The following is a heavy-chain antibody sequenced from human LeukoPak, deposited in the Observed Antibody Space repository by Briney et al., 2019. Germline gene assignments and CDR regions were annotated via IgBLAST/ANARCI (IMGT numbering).Heavy chain of an antibody. CDR3: ARALRFLEWLDYYYYMDV. J-gene: IGHJ6*03. V-gene: IGHV1-8*01. Sequence: ASVKVSCKASGYTFTSYDINWVRQATGQGLEWMGWMNPNSGNTGYAQKFQGRVTMTRNTSISTAYMELSSLRSEDTAVYYSARALRFLEWLDYYYYMDVWGKGTTVTVSS. D-gene: IGHD3-3*01. CDR2: MNPNSGNT. CDR1: GYTFTSYD.